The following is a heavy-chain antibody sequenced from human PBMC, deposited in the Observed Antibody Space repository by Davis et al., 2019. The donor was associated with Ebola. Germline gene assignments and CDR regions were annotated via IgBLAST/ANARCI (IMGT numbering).Heavy chain of an antibody. CDR2: INPSGGST. J-gene: IGHJ5*02. CDR3: ARGIMVPLQFDP. Sequence: ASVKVSCKASGYTFTYRYLHWVRQAPGQGLEWMGIINPSGGSTSYAQKFQGRVTMTRDTSTSTVYMELSSLRSEDTAVYYCARGIMVPLQFDPWGQGTLVTVSS. D-gene: IGHD2-8*01. CDR1: GYTFTYRY. V-gene: IGHV1-46*03.